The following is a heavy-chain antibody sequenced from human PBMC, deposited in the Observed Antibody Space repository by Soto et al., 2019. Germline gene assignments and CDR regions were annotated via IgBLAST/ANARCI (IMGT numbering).Heavy chain of an antibody. CDR2: IYDSRST. Sequence: ASETLSLTCTVSGCTISSGGYYWSCLPQHPGKGREWIGYIYDSRSTYYNPSLRSRATISVDTSKNQFTMKLSSVNAADTAVYYCAREERISMVRGHYGMDVWGQGTTVTVSS. CDR1: GCTISSGGYY. V-gene: IGHV4-31*03. J-gene: IGHJ6*02. CDR3: AREERISMVRGHYGMDV. D-gene: IGHD3-10*01.